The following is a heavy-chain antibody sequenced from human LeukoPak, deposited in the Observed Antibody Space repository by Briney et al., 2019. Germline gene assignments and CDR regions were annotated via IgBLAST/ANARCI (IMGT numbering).Heavy chain of an antibody. J-gene: IGHJ4*02. V-gene: IGHV5-10-1*01. CDR3: ARTRGYSYGPPFDF. CDR1: GYNFTSYW. Sequence: GESLKISCQGSGYNFTSYWITWVRQMPGKGLEWMGRIDPSDSYTNYSPSFQGHVTISADKSITIGYLQWSSLKASDTAMYYCARTRGYSYGPPFDFWGQGTLVTVSS. D-gene: IGHD5-18*01. CDR2: IDPSDSYT.